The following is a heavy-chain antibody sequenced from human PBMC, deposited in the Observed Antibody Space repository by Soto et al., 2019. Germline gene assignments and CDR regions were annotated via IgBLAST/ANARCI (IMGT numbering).Heavy chain of an antibody. CDR3: ARFYYDSSGYLPSPYYYYYGMDV. Sequence: GSLRLSCAASEVTLSDHWMHWVRQAPGKGLVWVSRIDDGSGTSYADSVKGRFTISRDNAKNTLYLQMNSLRAEDTAVYYCARFYYDSSGYLPSPYYYYYGMDVWGQGATVTVSS. D-gene: IGHD3-22*01. J-gene: IGHJ6*02. CDR2: IDDGSGT. V-gene: IGHV3-74*01. CDR1: EVTLSDHW.